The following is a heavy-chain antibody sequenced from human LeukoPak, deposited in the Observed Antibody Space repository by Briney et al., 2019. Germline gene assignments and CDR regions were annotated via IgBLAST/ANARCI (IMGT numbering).Heavy chain of an antibody. V-gene: IGHV4-59*12. CDR1: GGSISSYY. Sequence: SETLSLTCTVSGGSISSYYWSWIRQPPGKGLEWIGYIYYSGSTNYNPSLKSRVTISVDTSKNQFSLKLSSVTAADTAVYYCARGYYDILTGWGYFDYWGQGTLVTVSS. CDR2: IYYSGST. D-gene: IGHD3-9*01. J-gene: IGHJ4*02. CDR3: ARGYYDILTGWGYFDY.